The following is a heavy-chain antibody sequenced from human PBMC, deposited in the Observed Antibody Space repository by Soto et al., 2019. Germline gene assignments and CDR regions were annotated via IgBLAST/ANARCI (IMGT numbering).Heavy chain of an antibody. D-gene: IGHD5-18*01. Sequence: PGGSLRLSCSASGFTFADYAMYWVRQVLGKGLEWVSSISWNSGNIGYADSVKGRFTTSRDNAENSLYLQMNSLRPEDTALYYCVRSKGGYSYGTPFDYWGQGTLVTVSS. J-gene: IGHJ4*02. CDR1: GFTFADYA. CDR3: VRSKGGYSYGTPFDY. CDR2: ISWNSGNI. V-gene: IGHV3-9*01.